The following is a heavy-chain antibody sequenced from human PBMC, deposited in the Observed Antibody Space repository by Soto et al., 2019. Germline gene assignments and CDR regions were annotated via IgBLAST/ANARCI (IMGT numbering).Heavy chain of an antibody. D-gene: IGHD3-22*01. J-gene: IGHJ4*02. Sequence: GGSLRLSCAASGFTFNNAWMSWVRQAPGKGLEWVGRIKGEADGGTTDYAAPVKGRITISRDHSKDTLYLRMNSLKTEDTAVYYCTTGLSNGYYNFDYWGQGTPVNVSS. V-gene: IGHV3-15*01. CDR3: TTGLSNGYYNFDY. CDR1: GFTFNNAW. CDR2: IKGEADGGTT.